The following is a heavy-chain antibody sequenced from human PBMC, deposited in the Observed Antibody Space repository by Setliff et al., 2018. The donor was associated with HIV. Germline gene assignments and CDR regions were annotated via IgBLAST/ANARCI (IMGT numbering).Heavy chain of an antibody. J-gene: IGHJ2*01. CDR1: GGSIISSTYH. CDR3: ARRTAVAVHWNFDL. V-gene: IGHV4-39*01. CDR2: IYYGGNT. D-gene: IGHD6-19*01. Sequence: SETLSPTCAVSGGSIISSTYHCRWIRQPPGRGLEWIGDIYYGGNTYYNSSLKSRITISVDTSKNQLSLKMRAVTATDTSVYYCARRTAVAVHWNFDLWGRGTLVTVSS.